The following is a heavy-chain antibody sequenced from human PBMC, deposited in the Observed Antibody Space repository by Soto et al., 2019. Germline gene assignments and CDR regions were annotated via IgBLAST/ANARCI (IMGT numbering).Heavy chain of an antibody. D-gene: IGHD3-22*01. V-gene: IGHV4-30-2*01. CDR1: GGSISSGGYS. J-gene: IGHJ4*02. CDR3: ARGSYYYDSSGYYLFDY. CDR2: IYHSGST. Sequence: QLQLQESGSGLVKPSQTLSLTCAVSGGSISSGGYSWSWIRQPPGKGLEWIGYIYHSGSTYYNPSLKSRLTISVDRSKNQFSLKLSSVTAADTAVYYCARGSYYYDSSGYYLFDYWGQGTLVTVSS.